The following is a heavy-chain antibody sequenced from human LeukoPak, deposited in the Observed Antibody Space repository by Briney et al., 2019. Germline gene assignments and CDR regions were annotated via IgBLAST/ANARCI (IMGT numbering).Heavy chain of an antibody. CDR1: GYTSTVYY. Sequence: ASLKDSRKTSGYTSTVYYIHRVRQAPGQGLEWMGRINPNSGDTNYAQKFMGRVTMTRDTSISTGYMELSSLTSDDTAVYYCASISEVWSGYYTVHHDYWGEASLVTAPS. D-gene: IGHD3-3*01. V-gene: IGHV1-2*02. CDR2: INPNSGDT. CDR3: ASISEVWSGYYTVHHDY. J-gene: IGHJ4*02.